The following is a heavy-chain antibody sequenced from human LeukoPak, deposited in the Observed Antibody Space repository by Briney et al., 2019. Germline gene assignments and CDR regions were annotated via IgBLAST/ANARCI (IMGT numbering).Heavy chain of an antibody. CDR1: GFTFSSYG. CDR2: ISYDGSNK. CDR3: AKRNPFDSGLG. D-gene: IGHD1-14*01. J-gene: IGHJ4*02. Sequence: GRSLRLSCAASGFTFSSYGMHWVRQAPGKGLEWVAVISYDGSNKYYADSVKGRFTISRDNSKNTLYLQMNSLRAEDTAVYYCAKRNPFDSGLGWGQGTLVTVSS. V-gene: IGHV3-30*18.